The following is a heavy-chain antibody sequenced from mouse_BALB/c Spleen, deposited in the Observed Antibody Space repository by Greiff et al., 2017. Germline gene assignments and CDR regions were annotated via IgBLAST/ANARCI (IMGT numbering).Heavy chain of an antibody. Sequence: VQLQQSGTVLARPGASVKMSCKASGYTFTSYWMHWVKQRPGQGLEWIGAIYPGNSDTSYNQKFKGKAKLTAVTSTSTAYMELSSLTNEDSAVYYCTRRGLITTPYWYFDVWGAGTTVTVSS. CDR3: TRRGLITTPYWYFDV. D-gene: IGHD1-2*01. V-gene: IGHV1-5*01. J-gene: IGHJ1*01. CDR1: GYTFTSYW. CDR2: IYPGNSDT.